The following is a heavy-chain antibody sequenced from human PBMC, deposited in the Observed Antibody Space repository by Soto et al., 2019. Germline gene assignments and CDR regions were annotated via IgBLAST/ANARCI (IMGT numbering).Heavy chain of an antibody. V-gene: IGHV3-7*01. CDR2: IKQDGSEK. CDR1: GFTFSSYW. D-gene: IGHD6-19*01. Sequence: EVQLVESGGGLVQPGGSLRLSCAASGFTFSSYWMSWVRQAPGKGLEWVANIKQDGSEKYYVDSVKGRFTISRDNAKNSLYLQMNSLRAEDTAVYYCARLSVGIAVAAGGYYYYMAVWGKGTTVTVSS. J-gene: IGHJ6*03. CDR3: ARLSVGIAVAAGGYYYYMAV.